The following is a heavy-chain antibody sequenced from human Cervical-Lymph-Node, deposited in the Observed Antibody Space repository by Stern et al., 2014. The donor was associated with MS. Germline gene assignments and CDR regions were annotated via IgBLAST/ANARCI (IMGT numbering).Heavy chain of an antibody. Sequence: VQLVQSGAEVMKPGSSVKVSCKASGGTFSTFPSSWVRQAPGPGLEWMGGIFPVFGTPTYAQKYRGRVTITADVSTSTVYMELSSLISDDTAVYYCALSSETIYSWYSLGYDLWGQGTLVTVSS. CDR3: ALSSETIYSWYSLGYDL. CDR1: GGTFSTFP. CDR2: IFPVFGTP. D-gene: IGHD6-13*01. V-gene: IGHV1-69*01. J-gene: IGHJ5*02.